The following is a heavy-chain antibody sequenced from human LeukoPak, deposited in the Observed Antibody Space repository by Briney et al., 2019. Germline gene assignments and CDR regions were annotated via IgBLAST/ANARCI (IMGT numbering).Heavy chain of an antibody. CDR2: ISSSSSTI. Sequence: PGGSLRLSCAASGFTFSSYSMNWVRQAPGKGLEWVSYISSSSSTIYYADSVKGRFTISRDNAKNSLYLQMNSLRDEGTAVYYCARDRYSGYDLLYDYWGQGTLVTVSS. J-gene: IGHJ4*02. CDR1: GFTFSSYS. CDR3: ARDRYSGYDLLYDY. V-gene: IGHV3-48*02. D-gene: IGHD5-12*01.